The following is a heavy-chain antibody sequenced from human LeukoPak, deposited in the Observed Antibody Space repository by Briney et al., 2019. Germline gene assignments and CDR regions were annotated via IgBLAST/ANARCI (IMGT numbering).Heavy chain of an antibody. Sequence: GGSLRLSCAASGFTFSSYWMSWVRQAPGKGLEWVANIKQDGSEKYYVDSVKGRFTISRDNAKNSLYLQMNSLRAEDTAVYYCARSGWYSRNWYFDLWGRGTLVTVSS. D-gene: IGHD2-21*01. J-gene: IGHJ2*01. CDR1: GFTFSSYW. CDR3: ARSGWYSRNWYFDL. V-gene: IGHV3-7*01. CDR2: IKQDGSEK.